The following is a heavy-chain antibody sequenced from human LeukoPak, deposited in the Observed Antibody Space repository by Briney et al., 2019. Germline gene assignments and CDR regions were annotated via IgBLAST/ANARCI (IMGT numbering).Heavy chain of an antibody. CDR1: GFTVSSNY. CDR3: AKEGIAARRIDY. CDR2: ISGSGGST. D-gene: IGHD6-6*01. Sequence: GGSLRLSCAASGFTVSSNYMSWVRQAPGKGLEWVSAISGSGGSTYYADSVKGRFTISRDNSKNTLYLQMNSLRAEDTAVYYCAKEGIAARRIDYWGQGTLVTVSS. J-gene: IGHJ4*02. V-gene: IGHV3-23*01.